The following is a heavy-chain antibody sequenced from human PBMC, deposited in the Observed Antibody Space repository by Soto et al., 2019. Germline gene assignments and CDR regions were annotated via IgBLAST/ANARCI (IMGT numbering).Heavy chain of an antibody. Sequence: QVQLQESGPGLVKPSQTLSLTCTVSGGSISSGGYYWSWIRQHPGKGLEWIGYIYYSGSTYYKPSLKSRVTISVDTSKNQFSLKLSSVTAADTDVYYCARSTSKGYGMDVWGQGTTVTVSS. CDR1: GGSISSGGYY. V-gene: IGHV4-31*03. D-gene: IGHD4-4*01. J-gene: IGHJ6*02. CDR3: ARSTSKGYGMDV. CDR2: IYYSGST.